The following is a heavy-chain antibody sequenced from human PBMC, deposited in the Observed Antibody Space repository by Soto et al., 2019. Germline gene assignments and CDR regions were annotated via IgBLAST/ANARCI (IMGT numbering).Heavy chain of an antibody. CDR2: IIPIFGTA. J-gene: IGHJ6*02. CDR3: ARDRKTGTTDYYCGMDV. V-gene: IGHV1-69*13. CDR1: GGTFSSYA. D-gene: IGHD1-7*01. Sequence: SVKVSCKASGGTFSSYAISWVRPAPGQGLEWMGGIIPIFGTANYAQKFQGRVTITADESTSTAYMELSSLRSEVTAVYSCARDRKTGTTDYYCGMDVWGQGTTVTVSS.